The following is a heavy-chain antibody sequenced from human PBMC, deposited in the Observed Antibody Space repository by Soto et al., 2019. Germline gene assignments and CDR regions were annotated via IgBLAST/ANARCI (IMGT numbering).Heavy chain of an antibody. J-gene: IGHJ4*02. CDR2: ISSNGGST. CDR3: VKDRLYYYDSSGYANDY. V-gene: IGHV3-64D*06. Sequence: GGSLRLSCSASGFTFSSYAMHWVRQAPGKGLEYVSAISSNGGSTYYADSVKGRFTISRDNSKNTLYLQMSSLRAEDTAVYYCVKDRLYYYDSSGYANDYWGQGTLVTVSS. CDR1: GFTFSSYA. D-gene: IGHD3-22*01.